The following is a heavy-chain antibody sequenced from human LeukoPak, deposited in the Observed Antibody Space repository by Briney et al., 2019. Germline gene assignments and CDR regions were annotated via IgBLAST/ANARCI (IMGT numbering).Heavy chain of an antibody. Sequence: GGSLRLSCAASGFTFSNYIMNWVRQAPGKGLEWVGRIKSKTDGGTTDYAAPVKGRFTISRDDSKNTLYLQMNSLKTEDTAVYYCTTGITMVRGVIHLIDYWGQGTLVTVSS. CDR2: IKSKTDGGTT. CDR3: TTGITMVRGVIHLIDY. V-gene: IGHV3-15*01. D-gene: IGHD3-10*01. J-gene: IGHJ4*02. CDR1: GFTFSNYI.